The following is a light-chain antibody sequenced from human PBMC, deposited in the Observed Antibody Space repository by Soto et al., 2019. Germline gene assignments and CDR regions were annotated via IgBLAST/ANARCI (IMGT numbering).Light chain of an antibody. J-gene: IGLJ1*01. Sequence: QSVLTQPPSASGTPGQRVTISCSGSSSNIGSNTVNWYQQLPGTAPKLLIYSNNQRPSGVPDRFSGSKSGTSASLAISGLQSEDEADYYCAAWDVSLNGDNYVFGTGTKVTVL. CDR2: SNN. CDR3: AAWDVSLNGDNYV. CDR1: SSNIGSNT. V-gene: IGLV1-44*01.